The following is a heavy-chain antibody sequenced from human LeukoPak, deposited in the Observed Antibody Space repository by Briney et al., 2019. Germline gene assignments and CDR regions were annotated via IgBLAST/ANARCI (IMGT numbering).Heavy chain of an antibody. V-gene: IGHV2-5*01. CDR1: GFSLSTSGVG. Sequence: ESGPTLVNPTQTLTLTCTFSGFSLSTSGVGVGWIRQPPGKALEWLALIYWNDDKRYSPSLKSRLTITKDTSKNQVVLTMTNMDPVDTATYYRAHIDFSLRFLEWLSFDYWGQGTLVTVSS. CDR3: AHIDFSLRFLEWLSFDY. D-gene: IGHD3-3*01. J-gene: IGHJ4*02. CDR2: IYWNDDK.